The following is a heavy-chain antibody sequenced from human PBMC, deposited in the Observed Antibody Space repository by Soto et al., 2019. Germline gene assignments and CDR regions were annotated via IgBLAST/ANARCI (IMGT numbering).Heavy chain of an antibody. Sequence: GGSLRLSCAASGFSFSDYHMSWIRQAPGKGLEWISFITSSGTFTHYGDSVKGRFTITRDNTKNSLYLQMNGLTAEDTAVYYCAREVGNRFDPWGQGTLVTVSS. CDR2: ITSSGTFT. V-gene: IGHV3-11*01. CDR1: GFSFSDYH. D-gene: IGHD3-3*01. J-gene: IGHJ5*02. CDR3: AREVGNRFDP.